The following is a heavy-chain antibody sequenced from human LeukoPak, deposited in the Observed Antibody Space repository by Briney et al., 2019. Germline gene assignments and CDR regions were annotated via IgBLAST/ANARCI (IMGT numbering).Heavy chain of an antibody. CDR1: GFTFNKYA. Sequence: PGGSLRLSCAASGFTFNKYAMSWVRQAPGKGLEWVSAIGENTADRKYADSVKGRFTISRDNSKNTLYLQMNSLRAEDTAIYYCAREGYCNNTICDKPFDYWGQGTLVTVSS. D-gene: IGHD2-2*01. V-gene: IGHV3-23*01. CDR2: IGENTADR. J-gene: IGHJ4*02. CDR3: AREGYCNNTICDKPFDY.